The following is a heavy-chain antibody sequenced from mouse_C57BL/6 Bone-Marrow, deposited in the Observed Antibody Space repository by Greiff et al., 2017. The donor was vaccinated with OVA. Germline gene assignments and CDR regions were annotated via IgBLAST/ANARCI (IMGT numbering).Heavy chain of an antibody. J-gene: IGHJ4*01. CDR1: GYTFTSYG. V-gene: IGHV1-81*01. CDR3: ARYIATVVATDAMDY. D-gene: IGHD1-1*01. CDR2: IYPRSGNT. Sequence: VQRVESGAELARPGASVKLSCKASGYTFTSYGISWVKQRPGQGLEWIGEIYPRSGNTYYNEKFKGKATLTADKSSSTAYMELRSLTSEDSAVYVCARYIATVVATDAMDYWGRGTSVTVTS.